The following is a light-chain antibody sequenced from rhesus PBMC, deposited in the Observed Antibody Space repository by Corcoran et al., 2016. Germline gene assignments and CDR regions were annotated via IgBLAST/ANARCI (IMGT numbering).Light chain of an antibody. J-gene: IGKJ4*01. CDR3: QQHNSHPLT. CDR1: PGISSY. CDR2: AAS. Sequence: DIQMTQSPSSLSASVGDTVTITCRASPGISSYLNWFQQKPGKAPKLLIYAASNLQSGVPSRFSGSGPGTDFTLTISSLQPEDFAAYYCQQHNSHPLTFGGGTKVELK. V-gene: IGKV1-28*03.